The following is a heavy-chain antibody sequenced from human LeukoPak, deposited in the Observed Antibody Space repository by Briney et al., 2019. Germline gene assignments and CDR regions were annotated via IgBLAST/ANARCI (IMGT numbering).Heavy chain of an antibody. D-gene: IGHD3-10*01. J-gene: IGHJ5*02. CDR2: IIPILGIA. CDR3: ARIEKRILWFGDHPSFRFDP. V-gene: IGHV1-69*02. Sequence: ASVKVSFKASGYTFTSYYMHWVRQAPGQGLEWMGRIIPILGIANYARKFQGRVTITADKSTSTAYMELSSLRSEDTAVYYCARIEKRILWFGDHPSFRFDPWGQGTLVTVSS. CDR1: GYTFTSYY.